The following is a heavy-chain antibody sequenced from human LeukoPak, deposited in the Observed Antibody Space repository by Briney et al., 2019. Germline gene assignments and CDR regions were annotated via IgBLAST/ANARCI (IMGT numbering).Heavy chain of an antibody. CDR3: AKDLHDYGNYVGWFDS. CDR2: IKQDGSEK. D-gene: IGHD4-11*01. CDR1: GFTFSSYW. Sequence: GGSLRLSCAASGFTFSSYWMSWVSQAPGKGLEWVANIKQDGSEKYYVDSVKGRFTISRDNAQNSLYLQMNSLRAEDTAVYYCAKDLHDYGNYVGWFDSWGQGTLVTVSS. V-gene: IGHV3-7*05. J-gene: IGHJ5*01.